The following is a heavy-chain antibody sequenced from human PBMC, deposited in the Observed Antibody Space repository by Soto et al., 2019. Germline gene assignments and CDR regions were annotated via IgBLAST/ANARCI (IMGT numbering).Heavy chain of an antibody. CDR1: GGSISSSSYY. J-gene: IGHJ4*02. Sequence: SETLSLTCTVSGGSISSSSYYWGWIRQPPGKGLEWIGSIYYSGSTYYNPSLKSRVTISVDTSKNQFSLKLSSVTAADTAVYYCATYSYGLEEIPFDYWGQGTLVTVSS. CDR3: ATYSYGLEEIPFDY. V-gene: IGHV4-39*01. D-gene: IGHD5-18*01. CDR2: IYYSGST.